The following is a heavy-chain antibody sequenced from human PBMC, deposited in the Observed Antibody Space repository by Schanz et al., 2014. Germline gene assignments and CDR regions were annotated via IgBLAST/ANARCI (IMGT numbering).Heavy chain of an antibody. V-gene: IGHV3-23*04. J-gene: IGHJ4*01. D-gene: IGHD6-13*01. CDR3: AREQIMAAAGLVDY. Sequence: VQLVESGGGLVKPGGSLRLSCAASGFTFSSYSMNWVRQAPGKGLEWVSSISHSGGSKYYADSVKGRFTISRDNSENTLYLQMNSLSADDTAVYYCAREQIMAAAGLVDYWGHGTLVTVSS. CDR2: ISHSGGSK. CDR1: GFTFSSYS.